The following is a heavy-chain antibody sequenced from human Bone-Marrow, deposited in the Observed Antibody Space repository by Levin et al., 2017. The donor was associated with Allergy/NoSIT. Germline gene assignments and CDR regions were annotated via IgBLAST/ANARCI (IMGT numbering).Heavy chain of an antibody. J-gene: IGHJ4*02. CDR2: ISSTGKYM. Sequence: GGSLRLSCAASGFTFRTYTMNWVRQAPGRGLEWVSSISSTGKYMYYADSVKGRFTISRDNANNSLNLQMNSLRVEDTAVYYCARDRDLNDYWGQGTLVTVSS. D-gene: IGHD3-3*01. CDR3: ARDRDLNDY. CDR1: GFTFRTYT. V-gene: IGHV3-21*01.